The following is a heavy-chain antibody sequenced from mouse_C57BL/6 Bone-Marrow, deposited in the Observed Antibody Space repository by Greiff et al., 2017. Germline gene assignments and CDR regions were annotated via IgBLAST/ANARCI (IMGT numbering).Heavy chain of an antibody. Sequence: EVHLVESGGGLVKPGGSLKLSCAASGFTFSSYAMSWVRQTPEKRLEWVATISDGGSYTYYPDNVKGRFTISRDNAKNNLYLQMSHLKSEDTAMYYCARDSDGYTSWFAYWGQGTLVTVSA. D-gene: IGHD2-3*01. CDR2: ISDGGSYT. V-gene: IGHV5-4*01. CDR1: GFTFSSYA. J-gene: IGHJ3*01. CDR3: ARDSDGYTSWFAY.